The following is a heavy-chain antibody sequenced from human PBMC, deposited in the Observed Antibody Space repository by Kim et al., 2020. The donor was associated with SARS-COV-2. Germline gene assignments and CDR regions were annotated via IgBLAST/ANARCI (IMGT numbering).Heavy chain of an antibody. V-gene: IGHV3-21*01. CDR1: GFTFTSYS. Sequence: GGSLRLSCAASGFTFTSYSMNWVRQAPGKGLEWVSSVSSSGGARWYADSVKGRFTISRDNAENSLYLQMNSLRAEDTAVYYCARRYYYDGWGLFEPWGQGTLVTVSS. J-gene: IGHJ5*02. CDR2: VSSSGGAR. CDR3: ARRYYYDGWGLFEP. D-gene: IGHD3-22*01.